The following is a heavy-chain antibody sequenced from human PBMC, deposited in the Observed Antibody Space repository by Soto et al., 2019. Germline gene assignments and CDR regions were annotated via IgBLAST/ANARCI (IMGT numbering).Heavy chain of an antibody. J-gene: IGHJ6*03. D-gene: IGHD2-2*01. CDR3: ARADIVVVPAATPYYYYYMDV. CDR2: ISGSGGST. Sequence: GGSLRLSCAASGFTFSSYAMSWVRQAPGKGLEWVSAISGSGGSTYYADSVKGRFTISRDNSKNTLYLQMNSLRAEDTAVYYCARADIVVVPAATPYYYYYMDVWGKGTTVTVSS. CDR1: GFTFSSYA. V-gene: IGHV3-23*01.